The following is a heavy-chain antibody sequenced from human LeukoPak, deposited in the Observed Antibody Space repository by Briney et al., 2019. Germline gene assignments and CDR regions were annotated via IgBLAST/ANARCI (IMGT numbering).Heavy chain of an antibody. Sequence: GGSLRLSCTASGFTFGDFALSWVRQAPGKGLEWVGLIRSQAYGETREYAAPVKGRFSFSRDDSKSIAYLRMNSLKTEDTAVYYCTLWREDRTGYYPLDFWGQGTLVTVSS. CDR2: IRSQAYGETR. V-gene: IGHV3-49*04. CDR1: GFTFGDFA. D-gene: IGHD3-22*01. CDR3: TLWREDRTGYYPLDF. J-gene: IGHJ4*02.